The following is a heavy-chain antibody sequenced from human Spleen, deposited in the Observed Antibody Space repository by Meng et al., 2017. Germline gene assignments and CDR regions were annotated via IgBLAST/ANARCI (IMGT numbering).Heavy chain of an antibody. Sequence: SVKVSCKASGGTFSSYTISWVRQAPGQGLEWMGRIIPILGIANYAQKFQGRVTITADNSTSTAYMELSSLRSEDTAVYYCARAPVYGSVSYYFDYWGQGTLVTVSS. CDR2: IIPILGIA. V-gene: IGHV1-69*02. CDR3: ARAPVYGSVSYYFDY. D-gene: IGHD3-10*01. J-gene: IGHJ4*02. CDR1: GGTFSSYT.